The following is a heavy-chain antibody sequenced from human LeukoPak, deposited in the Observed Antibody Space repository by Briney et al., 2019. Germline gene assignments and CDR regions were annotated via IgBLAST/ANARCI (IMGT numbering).Heavy chain of an antibody. J-gene: IGHJ3*02. Sequence: SETLSLTCTVSGGSISSGAYYWSWIRQHPGKGLEWLGYIYYSGNTSYNPSLKSRLTILVHTSKNQFSLKLGSVTAADTAVYYCARTPSYGLAVGAFDIWGQGTRVTVSS. CDR1: GGSISSGAYY. V-gene: IGHV4-31*03. D-gene: IGHD3-16*01. CDR2: IYYSGNT. CDR3: ARTPSYGLAVGAFDI.